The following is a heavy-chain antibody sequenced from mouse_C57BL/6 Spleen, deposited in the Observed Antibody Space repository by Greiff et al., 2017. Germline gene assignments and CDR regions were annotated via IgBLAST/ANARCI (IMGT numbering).Heavy chain of an antibody. CDR3: ARDITTVVANYFDY. CDR1: GYTFTSYW. J-gene: IGHJ2*01. CDR2: LDPNSGGT. Sequence: QVQLQQPGAELVQPGASVKLSCKASGYTFTSYWMHWVKQRPGRGLEWIGRLDPNSGGTKYNEKLKSQDTLTVDKPSSTAYRQLSSLTSEDSAVYYGARDITTVVANYFDYWGQGTTLTVSS. V-gene: IGHV1-72*01. D-gene: IGHD1-1*01.